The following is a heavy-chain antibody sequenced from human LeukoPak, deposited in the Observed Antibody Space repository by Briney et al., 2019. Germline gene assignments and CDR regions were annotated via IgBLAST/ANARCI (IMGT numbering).Heavy chain of an antibody. Sequence: PAETLSLTCTVSGGSININTYYWGWIRQPPGKGLEWIVTIYYSGNTYYSPALMSRVTISVDTSKNQFSLNLRSVTAADTAVYYCARAPHFFDTTGSRYYFDYWGQGALVTVSS. D-gene: IGHD3-22*01. CDR1: GGSININTYY. CDR3: ARAPHFFDTTGSRYYFDY. J-gene: IGHJ4*02. V-gene: IGHV4-39*07. CDR2: IYYSGNT.